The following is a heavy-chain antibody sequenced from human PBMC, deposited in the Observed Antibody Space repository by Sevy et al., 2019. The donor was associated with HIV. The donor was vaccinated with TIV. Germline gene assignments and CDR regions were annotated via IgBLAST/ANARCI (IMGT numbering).Heavy chain of an antibody. CDR1: GYTFTSYY. V-gene: IGHV1-46*01. Sequence: ASVKVSCKASGYTFTSYYMHWVRQAPGQGLEWMGIINPSDGSTSDAQKFQGRVTMTRDTSTSTVYMELSSLRSEDTAMYYCARDHTVIGSNWYGAFDIWGQGTMVTVSS. CDR3: ARDHTVIGSNWYGAFDI. J-gene: IGHJ3*02. CDR2: INPSDGST. D-gene: IGHD6-13*01.